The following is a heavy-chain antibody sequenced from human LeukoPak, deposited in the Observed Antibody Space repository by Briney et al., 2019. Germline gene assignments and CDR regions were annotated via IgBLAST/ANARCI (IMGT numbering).Heavy chain of an antibody. V-gene: IGHV4-39*01. J-gene: IGHJ5*02. D-gene: IGHD2-2*01. Sequence: SETLSLTCTVSGGSISSSHYYWGWIRQPPGKGLEWIANIYYSGSPYYTPSLKRRVTISVDTSKNQFSLKLNSVTAADTAVYCCAGYCSSSTCYYKWFDPSGQGILVTVSS. CDR2: IYYSGSP. CDR1: GGSISSSHYY. CDR3: AGYCSSSTCYYKWFDP.